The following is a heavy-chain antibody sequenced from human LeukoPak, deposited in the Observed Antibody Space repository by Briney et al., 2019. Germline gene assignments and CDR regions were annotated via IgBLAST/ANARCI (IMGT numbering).Heavy chain of an antibody. J-gene: IGHJ4*02. CDR3: ARATMVRGTYDY. CDR2: ISYDGSNK. V-gene: IGHV3-30-3*01. CDR1: GFTFSSYA. D-gene: IGHD3-10*01. Sequence: GSLRLSCAASGFTFSSYAMHWVRQAPGKGLEWVAVISYDGSNKYYADSVKGRFTISRDNSKNTLYLQMNSLRAEDTAVYYCARATMVRGTYDYWGQGTLVTVSS.